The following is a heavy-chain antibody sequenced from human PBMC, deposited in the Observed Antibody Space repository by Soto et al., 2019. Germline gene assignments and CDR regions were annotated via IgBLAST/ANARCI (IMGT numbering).Heavy chain of an antibody. CDR1: GFTVSNNY. CDR2: IYSGGYT. V-gene: IGHV3-53*01. CDR3: ATQPGGGGY. J-gene: IGHJ4*02. Sequence: EVQLVESGGGLIQPGGSLRLSCAVSGFTVSNNYMSWVRQAPGKGLEGVSVIYSGGYTAYGDSVKGRFTISRDNSKNTINLQRNTRGPAAPAVFSWATQPGGGGYWGQGTLVTVSS. D-gene: IGHD3-10*01.